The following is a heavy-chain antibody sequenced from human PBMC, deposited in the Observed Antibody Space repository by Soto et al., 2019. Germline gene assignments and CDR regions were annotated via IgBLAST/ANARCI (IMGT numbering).Heavy chain of an antibody. D-gene: IGHD1-1*01. CDR3: AKGRGTGTTRLGAFDI. Sequence: EVQLLESGGGLVQPGGSLRLSWAASGFTFSTYAMTWVRQAPGKGLEWVSGISDNGGTTYYADSVKGRFTISRDNSKSTLYLQMNSLRAEDTSVYYCAKGRGTGTTRLGAFDIWAQGTMVTVSS. J-gene: IGHJ3*02. CDR1: GFTFSTYA. CDR2: ISDNGGTT. V-gene: IGHV3-23*01.